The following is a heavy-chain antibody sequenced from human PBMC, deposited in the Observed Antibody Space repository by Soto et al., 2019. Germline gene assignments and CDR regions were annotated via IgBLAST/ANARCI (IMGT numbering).Heavy chain of an antibody. D-gene: IGHD6-13*01. CDR3: ARDRIAAAGFVFDY. J-gene: IGHJ4*02. Sequence: PGGSLILSCAASGFTFSSYAMHWVRQAPGKELEWVAVISYDGSNKYYADSVKGRFTISRDNSKNTLYLQMNSLRAEDTAVYYCARDRIAAAGFVFDYWGQGTLVTVSS. CDR2: ISYDGSNK. CDR1: GFTFSSYA. V-gene: IGHV3-30-3*01.